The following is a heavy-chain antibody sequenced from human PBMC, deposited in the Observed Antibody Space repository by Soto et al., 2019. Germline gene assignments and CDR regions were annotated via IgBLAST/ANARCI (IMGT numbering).Heavy chain of an antibody. CDR2: ISYDGSNK. D-gene: IGHD4-17*01. CDR1: GFTFSSYG. J-gene: IGHJ4*02. CDR3: AKLAVTTIDY. V-gene: IGHV3-30*18. Sequence: GGSLRLSCAASGFTFSSYGMHWVRQAPGKGLEWVAVISYDGSNKYYADSVEGRFTISRDNSKNTLYLQMNSLRAEDTAVYYCAKLAVTTIDYWGQGTLVTVSS.